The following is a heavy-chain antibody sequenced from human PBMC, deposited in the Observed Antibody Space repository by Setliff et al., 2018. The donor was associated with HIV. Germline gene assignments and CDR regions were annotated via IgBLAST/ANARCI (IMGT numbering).Heavy chain of an antibody. V-gene: IGHV4-61*02. CDR2: LDTSGST. Sequence: PSETLSLTCTVSGGSISRGSHYWSWIRQHAGKGLEWIGRLDTSGSTNYNPSLKRRVAISVDTSQNQFSVKLSPVSAADTAVYYCAREKTVDYYDRIDAFDIWGQGTMVTVSS. D-gene: IGHD3-22*01. CDR3: AREKTVDYYDRIDAFDI. J-gene: IGHJ3*02. CDR1: GGSISRGSHY.